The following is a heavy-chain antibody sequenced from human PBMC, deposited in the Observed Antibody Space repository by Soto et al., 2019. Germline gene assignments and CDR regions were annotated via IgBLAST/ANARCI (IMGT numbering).Heavy chain of an antibody. V-gene: IGHV3-30-3*01. CDR3: ARHLSHLKSGWLDP. Sequence: QEQLVESGGGVVQPGRSLRLSCRVSGFTFINYAMHCVRQAPGKGLEWVALISGDGSNEYYADSVKGRFTISRDNSRNTLYLQMNSLRADDTAVYYCARHLSHLKSGWLDPWGQGTLVTVSS. D-gene: IGHD3-3*02. J-gene: IGHJ5*02. CDR1: GFTFINYA. CDR2: ISGDGSNE.